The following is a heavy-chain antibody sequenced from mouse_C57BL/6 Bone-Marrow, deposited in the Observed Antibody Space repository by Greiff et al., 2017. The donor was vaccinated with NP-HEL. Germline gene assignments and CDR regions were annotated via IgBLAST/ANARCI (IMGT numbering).Heavy chain of an antibody. Sequence: VQLQQPGAELVKPGASVKMSCKASGYTFTSYWITWVKQRPGQGLGWIGDIYPGSGSTNYNEKFKSKATLTVDTSSSTAYMQLSSLTSEDSAVYYCARGFLYYAMDYWGQGTSVTVSS. CDR2: IYPGSGST. V-gene: IGHV1-55*01. CDR1: GYTFTSYW. J-gene: IGHJ4*01. CDR3: ARGFLYYAMDY.